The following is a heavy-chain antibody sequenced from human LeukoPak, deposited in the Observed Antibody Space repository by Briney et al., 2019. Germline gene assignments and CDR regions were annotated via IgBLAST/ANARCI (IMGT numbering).Heavy chain of an antibody. D-gene: IGHD3-22*01. CDR2: IIPIFGTA. V-gene: IGHV1-69*05. CDR3: ARVPYYYDSSGYYLQGYYFDY. J-gene: IGHJ4*02. Sequence: SVKVSCKASGGTFSSYAISWVRQAPGQGLEWMGGIIPIFGTANYAQKFQGRVTITTDESTSTAYMELSSLRSEDTAVYHCARVPYYYDSSGYYLQGYYFDYWGPGTLVTVSS. CDR1: GGTFSSYA.